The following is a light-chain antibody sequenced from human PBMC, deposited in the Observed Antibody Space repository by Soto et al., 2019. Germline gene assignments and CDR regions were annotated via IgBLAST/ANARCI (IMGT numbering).Light chain of an antibody. CDR2: EVS. Sequence: QSALTQPASVSGSPGQSITISCTGTSSDVGNYKYVSWYQQHPGKAPKLMIYEVSNRPSGVSNRFSGSKSGNTASLTISGLQDDDETDYYCFSYPSSGTYVFGTGTKVTVL. CDR1: SSDVGNYKY. V-gene: IGLV2-14*01. J-gene: IGLJ1*01. CDR3: FSYPSSGTYV.